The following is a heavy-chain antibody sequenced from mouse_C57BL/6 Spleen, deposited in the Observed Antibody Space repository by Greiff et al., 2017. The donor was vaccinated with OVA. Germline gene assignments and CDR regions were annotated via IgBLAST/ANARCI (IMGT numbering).Heavy chain of an antibody. Sequence: EVKLVESGGGLVQPGGSMKLSCVASGFTFSNYWMNWVRQSPEKGLEWVAQIRLKSDNYATPYAESVKGRFTISRDDSKSSVYLQMNNLRAEDTGIYYCTAHYGSSYDYAMDYWGQGTSVTVSS. CDR1: GFTFSNYW. J-gene: IGHJ4*01. CDR2: IRLKSDNYAT. CDR3: TAHYGSSYDYAMDY. D-gene: IGHD1-1*01. V-gene: IGHV6-3*01.